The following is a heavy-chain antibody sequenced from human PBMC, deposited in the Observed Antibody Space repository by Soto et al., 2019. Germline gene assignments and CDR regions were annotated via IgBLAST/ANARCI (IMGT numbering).Heavy chain of an antibody. J-gene: IGHJ6*02. CDR2: IYHSGST. CDR1: GGSISSSNW. CDR3: ARGGTYYYGSGSYLAYYGMDV. Sequence: SETLSLTCAVSGGSISSSNWWSWVRQPPGKGLEWIGEIYHSGSTNYNPSLKSRVTISVDKSKNQFSLKLSSVTAADTAVYYCARGGTYYYGSGSYLAYYGMDVWGQGTTVTVSS. V-gene: IGHV4-4*02. D-gene: IGHD3-10*01.